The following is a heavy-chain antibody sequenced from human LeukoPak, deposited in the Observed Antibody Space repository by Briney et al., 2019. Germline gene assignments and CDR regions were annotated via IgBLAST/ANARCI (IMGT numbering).Heavy chain of an antibody. D-gene: IGHD5-12*01. V-gene: IGHV3-30*02. CDR2: IRYDGSNK. CDR3: ARGASGYDPVDY. J-gene: IGHJ4*02. CDR1: GVTFTTHN. Sequence: GGSLRLPCATSGVTFTTHNFHWVRQAPGKGLEWVAFIRYDGSNKYYADPVKGRFTISRDNSKNTLYLQMNSLRSDDTAVYYCARGASGYDPVDYWGQGTLVTVSS.